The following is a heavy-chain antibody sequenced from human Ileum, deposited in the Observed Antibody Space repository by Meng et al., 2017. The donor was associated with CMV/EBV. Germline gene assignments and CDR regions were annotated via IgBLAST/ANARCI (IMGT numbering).Heavy chain of an antibody. CDR1: GYTFTGYY. D-gene: IGHD1-14*01. J-gene: IGHJ4*02. V-gene: IGHV1-46*01. Sequence: QGPPVRSGAGGKKPGASVKVSGKASGYTFTGYYIHWVRQAPGEGLEWMGIINPGDGSTNYAQKFQGRVTMTRDTSTTTVHMELSSLRSEDTAVYYCARGPSRTDFDYWGQGTLVTVSS. CDR2: INPGDGST. CDR3: ARGPSRTDFDY.